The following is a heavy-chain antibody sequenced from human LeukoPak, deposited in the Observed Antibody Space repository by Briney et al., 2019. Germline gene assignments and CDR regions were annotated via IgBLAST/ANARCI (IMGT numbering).Heavy chain of an antibody. Sequence: GGSLRLSCGASGFPFDDYAMHWVPQAPGKGLEWVSGISWNSGSIGYADSVKGRFTISRDDAKNSLFLQVNCLRGDDTATYYCARREFGDYYDFYMHVWGKGTTVTVSS. CDR1: GFPFDDYA. V-gene: IGHV3-9*01. J-gene: IGHJ6*03. CDR3: ARREFGDYYDFYMHV. D-gene: IGHD2/OR15-2a*01. CDR2: ISWNSGSI.